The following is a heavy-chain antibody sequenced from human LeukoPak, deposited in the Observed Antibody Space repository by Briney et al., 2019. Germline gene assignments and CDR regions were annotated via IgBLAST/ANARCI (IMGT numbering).Heavy chain of an antibody. Sequence: QPGGSLRLSCAASGFTLSSHWMYWVRQAPGKGLEWVANIKQDGSERFYVDSVKGRFTISRDNAKNSLYLQMNSLRAEDTAVYYCTRIIVEVPGVSDYCDHWGQGTLVTVSS. D-gene: IGHD2-2*01. V-gene: IGHV3-7*05. J-gene: IGHJ4*02. CDR1: GFTLSSHW. CDR3: TRIIVEVPGVSDYCDH. CDR2: IKQDGSER.